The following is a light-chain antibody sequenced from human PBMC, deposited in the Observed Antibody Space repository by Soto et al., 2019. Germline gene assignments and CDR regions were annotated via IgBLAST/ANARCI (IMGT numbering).Light chain of an antibody. CDR1: SSDVGNYKY. V-gene: IGLV2-8*01. J-gene: IGLJ2*01. Sequence: QSALTQSPSASGSPGQSVTISCTGTSSDVGNYKYVSWYQQHPGKAPKLMIYEVSKRPSGVPDRFSGSKSGNTASLTVSGLQVEDEADYYCSSYAGSNLGVVGGGTQLTVL. CDR3: SSYAGSNLGV. CDR2: EVS.